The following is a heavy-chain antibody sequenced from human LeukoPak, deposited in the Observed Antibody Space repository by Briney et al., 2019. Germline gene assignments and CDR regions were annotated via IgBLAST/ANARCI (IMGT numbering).Heavy chain of an antibody. CDR3: ARRGDYYDSSGSFDY. CDR2: IYPGDSDT. CDR1: GYSFTSYW. D-gene: IGHD3-22*01. V-gene: IGHV5-51*01. Sequence: GESLKISCKGSGYSFTSYWIGWVRPMPGKGLEWMGIIYPGDSDTRNSPSFQGQVTISADKSTSTAYLQWSSLKASDTAMYYCARRGDYYDSSGSFDYWGQGTLVTVSS. J-gene: IGHJ4*02.